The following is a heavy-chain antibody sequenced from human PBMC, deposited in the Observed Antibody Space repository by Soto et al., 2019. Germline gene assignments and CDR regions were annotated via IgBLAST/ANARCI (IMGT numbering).Heavy chain of an antibody. V-gene: IGHV3-30*18. J-gene: IGHJ4*02. D-gene: IGHD5-12*01. CDR3: ANTYSGYDYVY. CDR2: ISYDGSNK. Sequence: GGSLRLSCAASGFTFSSYGMHWVRQAPGKGLEWVAVISYDGSNKYYADSVKGRFTISRDNSKNTLYLQMNSLRAEDTAVYYCANTYSGYDYVYWGQGTLVTVSS. CDR1: GFTFSSYG.